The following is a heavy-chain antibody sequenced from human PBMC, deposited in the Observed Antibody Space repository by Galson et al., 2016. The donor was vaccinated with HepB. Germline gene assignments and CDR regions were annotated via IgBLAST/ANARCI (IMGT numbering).Heavy chain of an antibody. V-gene: IGHV4-59*01. Sequence: LSLTCTVSGGPISSYYWSWIRQPPGKGLEWIGYIYHSGNINYNSSLKGRVTISVDTSKNQSSLKLTSVTAADTAVYYCATMVPESYFAMHVWGLGTTGTVSS. J-gene: IGHJ6*02. CDR3: ATMVPESYFAMHV. CDR1: GGPISSYY. D-gene: IGHD2-8*01. CDR2: IYHSGNI.